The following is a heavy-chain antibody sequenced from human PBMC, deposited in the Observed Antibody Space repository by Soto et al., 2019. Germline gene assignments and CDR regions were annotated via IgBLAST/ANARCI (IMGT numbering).Heavy chain of an antibody. D-gene: IGHD3-10*01. Sequence: KPGGSLRLSCAASGFTFSTYTMNWVRQAPGKGLEWISSISSGSSYIYYAGSVKGRFTISRDNAKNSLFLQMNSLRADDTAVYYCARDILSGGAYPDSWGQGTKVTVSS. CDR1: GFTFSTYT. V-gene: IGHV3-21*01. J-gene: IGHJ5*01. CDR2: ISSGSSYI. CDR3: ARDILSGGAYPDS.